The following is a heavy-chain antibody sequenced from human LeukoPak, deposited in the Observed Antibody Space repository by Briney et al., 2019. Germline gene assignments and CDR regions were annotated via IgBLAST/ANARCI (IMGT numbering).Heavy chain of an antibody. V-gene: IGHV1-8*01. CDR3: ARQAVAGPFDY. CDR1: GYTFTSYD. D-gene: IGHD6-19*01. J-gene: IGHJ4*02. CDR2: MNPNSGNT. Sequence: ASVXXSCKASGYTFTSYDINWVRQATGQGLEWMGWMNPNSGNTGYAQKFQGRVTMTRNTSISTAYMELSSLRSEDTAVYYCARQAVAGPFDYWGQGTLVTVSS.